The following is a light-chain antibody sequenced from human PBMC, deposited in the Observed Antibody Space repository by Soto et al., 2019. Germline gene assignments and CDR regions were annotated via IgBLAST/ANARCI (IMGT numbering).Light chain of an antibody. J-gene: IGKJ2*01. CDR1: EGISRY. V-gene: IGKV1-39*01. CDR3: QQRYSTPLT. Sequence: DIQMTQSPSSLSASVGDRVTITCRASEGISRYLIWYQQKAGKAPKVLIYAASSLQSGVPSRFSVSTSGTDFTLTISSLQPEDFATYYCQQRYSTPLTFGQGTKLEIK. CDR2: AAS.